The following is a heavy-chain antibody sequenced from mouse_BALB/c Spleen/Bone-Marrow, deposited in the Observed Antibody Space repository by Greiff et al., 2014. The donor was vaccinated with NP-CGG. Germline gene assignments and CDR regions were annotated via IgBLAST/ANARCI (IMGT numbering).Heavy chain of an antibody. D-gene: IGHD2-1*01. CDR2: IDPANGNV. CDR3: YRYGNKVNCSMDD. V-gene: IGHV14-3*02. CDR1: GINFKDTF. J-gene: IGHJ4*01. Sequence: VQLQQSGAELVKPGASVRLSCTTSGINFKDTFMHWVRQRPEQGLEWIGRIDPANGNVKSGPQFQAKATLTADTSSNTAYLQLSGLTTENTDDYDGYRYGNKVNCSMDDWGRGTTVTVSS.